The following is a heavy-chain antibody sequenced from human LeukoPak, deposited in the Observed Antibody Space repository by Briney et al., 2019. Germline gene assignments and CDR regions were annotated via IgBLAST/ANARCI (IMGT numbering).Heavy chain of an antibody. Sequence: GGSLRLSCAASGFTFSSYSMNWVREAPGRGLECGSSIRSIRSYIYYADALKGRFTISGDNAKNSLYLHMNTVRAEDTAVYYCARDRAVQGGGNAFDIWGQGKMGTVSS. D-gene: IGHD3-10*01. J-gene: IGHJ3*02. CDR1: GFTFSSYS. V-gene: IGHV3-21*01. CDR3: ARDRAVQGGGNAFDI. CDR2: IRSIRSYI.